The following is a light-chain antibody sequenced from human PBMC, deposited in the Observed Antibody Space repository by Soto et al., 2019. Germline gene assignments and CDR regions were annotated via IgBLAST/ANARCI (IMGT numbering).Light chain of an antibody. CDR3: QHYVNWPLT. J-gene: IGKJ4*01. CDR2: GAS. CDR1: QSVSNNY. V-gene: IGKV3-20*01. Sequence: EIVLTQSPGTLSLSPGERATLSCRASQSVSNNYLAWYQQKPGQAPRLLIYGASNRATGIPDRFSGSGSGTDFTLTISSLEPEDFAVYYCQHYVNWPLTFGGGTKVDIK.